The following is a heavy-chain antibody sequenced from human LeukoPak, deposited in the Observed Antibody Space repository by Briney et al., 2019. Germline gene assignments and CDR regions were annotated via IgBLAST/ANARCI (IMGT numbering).Heavy chain of an antibody. CDR2: ISGSGGGT. J-gene: IGHJ4*02. V-gene: IGHV3-23*01. CDR1: GFTFSSYA. D-gene: IGHD3-22*01. Sequence: GGSLRLSCAASGFTFSSYAMSWVRQAPGKGLEWVSAISGSGGGTYYADSVKGRFTISRDNSKNTLYLQMNSLRAEDTAVYYCAKRRDYYDSSGYYYVGFDYWGQGTLVTVSS. CDR3: AKRRDYYDSSGYYYVGFDY.